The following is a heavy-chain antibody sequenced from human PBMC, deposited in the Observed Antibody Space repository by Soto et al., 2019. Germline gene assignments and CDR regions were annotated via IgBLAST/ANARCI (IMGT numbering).Heavy chain of an antibody. Sequence: SQTLSLTCAISGDSVSSNSAAWNWIRQSPSRGLEWLGRTYYRSKWYNDYAVSVKSRITINPDTSKNQFSLQLDSVTPEDTAVYYCARGGRRYYDSSGYYAPNNFDYWGQGTLVTVSS. CDR1: GDSVSSNSAA. CDR2: TYYRSKWYN. CDR3: ARGGRRYYDSSGYYAPNNFDY. V-gene: IGHV6-1*01. J-gene: IGHJ4*02. D-gene: IGHD3-22*01.